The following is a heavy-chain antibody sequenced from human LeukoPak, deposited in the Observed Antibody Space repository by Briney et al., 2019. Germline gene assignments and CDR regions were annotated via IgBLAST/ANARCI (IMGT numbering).Heavy chain of an antibody. Sequence: SETLSLTCAVYGGSFSGYYWSWIRQPPGKGLEWIGEINHSGSTNYNPSLKSRVTISVDTSKNQFSLKLSSVTAADTAVYYFARSGIAAAGTASHDYGDPYYYYMDVWGKGTTVTVSS. V-gene: IGHV4-34*01. J-gene: IGHJ6*03. CDR2: INHSGST. D-gene: IGHD6-13*01. CDR3: ARSGIAAAGTASHDYGDPYYYYMDV. CDR1: GGSFSGYY.